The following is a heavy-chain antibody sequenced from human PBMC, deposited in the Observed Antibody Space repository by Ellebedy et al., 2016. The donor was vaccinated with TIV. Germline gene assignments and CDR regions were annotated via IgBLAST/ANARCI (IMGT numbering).Heavy chain of an antibody. J-gene: IGHJ4*02. CDR2: LTTVGVT. CDR1: GFTFSTYA. CDR3: AKASGRSGWISDY. V-gene: IGHV3-23*01. Sequence: GESLKISCVVSGFTFSTYAMRWFRQAPGKGLEWVSALTTVGVTFYADSVKGRFTISRDSSKNTLYLQMNSLRVEDTAVYFCAKASGRSGWISDYWGQGTLITVSS. D-gene: IGHD3-10*01.